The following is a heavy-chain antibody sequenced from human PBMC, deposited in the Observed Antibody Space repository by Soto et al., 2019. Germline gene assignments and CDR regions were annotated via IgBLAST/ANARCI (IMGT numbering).Heavy chain of an antibody. V-gene: IGHV5-51*01. CDR3: ARSRAPGLPAARVFFYYGMDV. D-gene: IGHD2-2*01. J-gene: IGHJ6*02. CDR2: IYPGDSDT. CDR1: GYSFTSYW. Sequence: GESLKISCNGSGYSFTSYWIAWVRQMPGKGLEWMGIIYPGDSDTKYSPSFQGQVTISVDKSISTAFLQWSNLKASDTAMYYCARSRAPGLPAARVFFYYGMDVWGQGTTVTVSS.